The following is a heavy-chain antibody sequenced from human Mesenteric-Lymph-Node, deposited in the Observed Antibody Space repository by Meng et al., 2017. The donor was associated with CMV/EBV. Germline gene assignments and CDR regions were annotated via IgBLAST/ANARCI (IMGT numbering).Heavy chain of an antibody. CDR3: ARACSGGTCYSYFDY. Sequence: GESLKISCKGSGYSFTSNWIGWVRQMPGKGLEWMGIIYPGDSDTRYNPSFQGQVTISADKSISTAYLQWSSLKASDTAMYYCARACSGGTCYSYFDYWGQGTLVTVSS. J-gene: IGHJ4*02. D-gene: IGHD2-15*01. CDR1: GYSFTSNW. CDR2: IYPGDSDT. V-gene: IGHV5-51*01.